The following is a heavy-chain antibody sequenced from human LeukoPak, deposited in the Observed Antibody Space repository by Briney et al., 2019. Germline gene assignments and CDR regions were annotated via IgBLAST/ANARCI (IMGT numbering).Heavy chain of an antibody. D-gene: IGHD5-24*01. Sequence: SVKVSCKASGGTFSSYAISWVRQAPGQGLEWMGGIIPIFGTANYAQKFQGRVTITADESTSTAYMELSSLRSEDTAVYYCATKESRDGYNYAAFDYWGQGTLVTVSS. CDR2: IIPIFGTA. J-gene: IGHJ4*02. CDR1: GGTFSSYA. CDR3: ATKESRDGYNYAAFDY. V-gene: IGHV1-69*13.